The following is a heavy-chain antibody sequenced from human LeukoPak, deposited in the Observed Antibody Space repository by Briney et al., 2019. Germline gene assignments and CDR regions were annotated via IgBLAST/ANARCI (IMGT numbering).Heavy chain of an antibody. J-gene: IGHJ4*02. Sequence: GGSLRLSCAASGFTFSTYSMNWVRQAPGKGLEWVSYISSSSSTIYYADSVKGRFTISRDNAKNSLYLQMNSLRAEDTAVYYCAKEDSSGYYDLWGQGTLVTVSS. V-gene: IGHV3-48*01. D-gene: IGHD3-22*01. CDR2: ISSSSSTI. CDR3: AKEDSSGYYDL. CDR1: GFTFSTYS.